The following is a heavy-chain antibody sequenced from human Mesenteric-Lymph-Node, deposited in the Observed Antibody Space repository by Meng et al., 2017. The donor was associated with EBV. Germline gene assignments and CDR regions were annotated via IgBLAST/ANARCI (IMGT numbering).Heavy chain of an antibody. D-gene: IGHD5-18*01. CDR3: ARGGYSYGFSDY. J-gene: IGHJ4*02. CDR2: INPSGGST. Sequence: QVQLVQSGAEVKKPGALVKVSCTASGYTFTSYYMHWVRQAPGQWLEWMGIINPSGGSTSYAQKFQGRVTMTRDTSTSTVYMELSSLRSEDTAVYYCARGGYSYGFSDYWGQGTLVTVSS. CDR1: GYTFTSYY. V-gene: IGHV1-46*01.